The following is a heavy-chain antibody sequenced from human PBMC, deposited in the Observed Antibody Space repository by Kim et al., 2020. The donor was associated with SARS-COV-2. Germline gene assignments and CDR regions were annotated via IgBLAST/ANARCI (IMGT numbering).Heavy chain of an antibody. CDR3: AKVYYYDSSGYRPYYFDY. J-gene: IGHJ4*02. V-gene: IGHV3-23*01. D-gene: IGHD3-22*01. Sequence: KGRLTISRDNSKNTLYLQMNSLRAEDTAVYYCAKVYYYDSSGYRPYYFDYWGQGTLVTVSS.